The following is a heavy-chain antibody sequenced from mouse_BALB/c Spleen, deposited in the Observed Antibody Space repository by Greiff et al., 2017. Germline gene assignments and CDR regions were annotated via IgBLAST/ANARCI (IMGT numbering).Heavy chain of an antibody. Sequence: VQLQQSGAELVRSGASVKLSCTASGFNIKDYYMHWVKQRPEQGLEWIGWIDPENGDTEYAPKFQGKATMTADTSSNTAYLQLSSLTSEDTAVYSGNAPSDYGDYGFAYWGEGTLVTVSA. CDR1: GFNIKDYY. CDR2: IDPENGDT. CDR3: NAPSDYGDYGFAY. D-gene: IGHD2-13*01. J-gene: IGHJ3*01. V-gene: IGHV14-4*02.